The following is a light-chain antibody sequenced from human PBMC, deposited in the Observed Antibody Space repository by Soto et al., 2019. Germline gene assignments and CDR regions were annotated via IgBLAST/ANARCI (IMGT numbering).Light chain of an antibody. V-gene: IGKV3-11*01. J-gene: IGKJ5*01. Sequence: EIVLTQSPATLYLTPGDRATLSCRASQSVSSYLAWYQQKPGQAPRLLIYDASNRATGIPARFSGSGSGTDFTLTISSLEPEDFAVYYCQHRRDFGQGTRQEIK. CDR2: DAS. CDR3: QHRRD. CDR1: QSVSSY.